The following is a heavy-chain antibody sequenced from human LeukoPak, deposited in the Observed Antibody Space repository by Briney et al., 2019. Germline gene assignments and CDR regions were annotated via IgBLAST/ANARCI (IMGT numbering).Heavy chain of an antibody. D-gene: IGHD3-22*01. J-gene: IGHJ4*02. Sequence: ASVKVSCKASGYTFTGYYMHWVRQAPGQGLEWMGWINPNSGGTNYAQKFQGRVTMTRDTSISTAYMELSRLRSDDTAVYYRARASGRLDDSSGYYWLFDYWGQGTLVTVSS. V-gene: IGHV1-2*02. CDR3: ARASGRLDDSSGYYWLFDY. CDR2: INPNSGGT. CDR1: GYTFTGYY.